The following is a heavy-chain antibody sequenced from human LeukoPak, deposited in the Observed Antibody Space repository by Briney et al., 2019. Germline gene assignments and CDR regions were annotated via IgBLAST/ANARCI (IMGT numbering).Heavy chain of an antibody. D-gene: IGHD1-26*01. CDR1: GGSISSGNYH. CDR2: IYYSGST. CDR3: ARENVSGSYSFNDY. V-gene: IGHV4-30-4*01. J-gene: IGHJ4*02. Sequence: NPSETLSLTCIVSGGSISSGNYHWSWIRQPPGKGLEWIGYIYYSGSTYYNPSLKSRVTISVDTSMDQFSLKLTSVTAADTAVYYCARENVSGSYSFNDYWGQGTLVTVSS.